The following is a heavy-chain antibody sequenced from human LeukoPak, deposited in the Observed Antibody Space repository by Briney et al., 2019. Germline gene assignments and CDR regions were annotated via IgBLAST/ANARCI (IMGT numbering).Heavy chain of an antibody. CDR1: GFTFSSYW. D-gene: IGHD1-20*01. CDR2: IKQDGSEK. CDR3: ARDALTGTTWGVDY. J-gene: IGHJ4*02. Sequence: GGSLRLSCAASGFTFSSYWMSWVREAPGKGMEWVANIKQDGSEKYYVDFVKGRFTISRDNAKNSLYLQMNSLRAEDTAVYYCARDALTGTTWGVDYWGQGTLVTVSS. V-gene: IGHV3-7*01.